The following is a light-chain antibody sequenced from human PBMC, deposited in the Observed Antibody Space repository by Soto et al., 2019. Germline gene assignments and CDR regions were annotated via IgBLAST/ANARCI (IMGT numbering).Light chain of an antibody. CDR3: QQYDTSPRT. Sequence: EIVLTQSPGTLSLSPGERDTLSCRASQSLSSNYLAWHQQKTGQAPRLLNYGSSSRATGIPDRFSGSGSGTDFTLTITRLEPEDFAVYYCQQYDTSPRTFGQGTKVEIK. V-gene: IGKV3-20*01. J-gene: IGKJ1*01. CDR2: GSS. CDR1: QSLSSNY.